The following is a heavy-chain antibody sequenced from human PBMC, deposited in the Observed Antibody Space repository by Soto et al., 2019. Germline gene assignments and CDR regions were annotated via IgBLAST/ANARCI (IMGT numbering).Heavy chain of an antibody. J-gene: IGHJ6*02. V-gene: IGHV4-4*02. CDR1: GGSISSSNW. CDR3: ARVRGSGSHDTNYYGMDV. Sequence: SETLSLTCAVSGGSISSSNWWSWVRQPPGKGLEWIGEIYHSGSTNYNPSLKSRVTISVDKSKNQFSLKLSSVTAADTAVYYCARVRGSGSHDTNYYGMDVWGQGTTVTVSS. D-gene: IGHD3-10*01. CDR2: IYHSGST.